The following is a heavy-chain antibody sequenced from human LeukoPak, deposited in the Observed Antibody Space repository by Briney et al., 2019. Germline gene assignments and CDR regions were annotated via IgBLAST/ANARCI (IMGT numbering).Heavy chain of an antibody. Sequence: PGGSLRLSCAASGFTFSDYYMSWIRQAPGKGLEWVSDISSSGSTIYYADSVKGRFTISRDNAKNSLYLQMNSLRAEDTAVYYCARDFPRAGMVRGVSDYWGQGTLVTVSS. CDR2: ISSSGSTI. V-gene: IGHV3-11*04. CDR3: ARDFPRAGMVRGVSDY. J-gene: IGHJ4*02. CDR1: GFTFSDYY. D-gene: IGHD3-10*01.